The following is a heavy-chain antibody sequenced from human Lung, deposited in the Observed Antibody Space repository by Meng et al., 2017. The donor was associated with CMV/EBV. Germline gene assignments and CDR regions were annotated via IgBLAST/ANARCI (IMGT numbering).Heavy chain of an antibody. V-gene: IGHV1-46*01. Sequence: SXXVFCKASGYTFTSYYRHWLRRHPGQGLEWMGIINPSGGSTSYAQKFQGRVTMTRDTSTSTVYMELSSLRSEDTAVYYCAREGGSSWDYWGQGPLVTVSS. CDR2: INPSGGST. D-gene: IGHD6-13*01. J-gene: IGHJ4*02. CDR1: GYTFTSYY. CDR3: AREGGSSWDY.